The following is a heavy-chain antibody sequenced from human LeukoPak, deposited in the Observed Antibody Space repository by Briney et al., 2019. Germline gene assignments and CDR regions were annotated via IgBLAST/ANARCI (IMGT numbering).Heavy chain of an antibody. Sequence: SVKDSCKASGYTFTSYGISWVRQAPGQGLEWMGRIIPILGIANYAQKFQGRVTITADKSTSTAYMELSSLRSEDTAVYYCARGYGSGSYYSDWGQGTLVTVSS. CDR3: ARGYGSGSYYSD. CDR1: GYTFTSYG. V-gene: IGHV1-69*04. D-gene: IGHD3-10*01. CDR2: IIPILGIA. J-gene: IGHJ4*02.